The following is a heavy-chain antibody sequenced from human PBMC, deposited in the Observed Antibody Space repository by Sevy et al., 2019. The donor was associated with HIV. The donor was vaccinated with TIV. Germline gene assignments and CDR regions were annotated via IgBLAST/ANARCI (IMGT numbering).Heavy chain of an antibody. CDR1: GYSFIGYY. J-gene: IGHJ4*02. CDR2: INPNTGGT. CDR3: ARDRTVAGGNFGY. D-gene: IGHD6-19*01. Sequence: ASVKVSCKASGYSFIGYYMHWVRQAPGQGLEWMGWINPNTGGTNYAQKFQGRVTMTRDTSISKGYLEVSRLRSDDTALYYCARDRTVAGGNFGYWGQGTLVTVSS. V-gene: IGHV1-2*02.